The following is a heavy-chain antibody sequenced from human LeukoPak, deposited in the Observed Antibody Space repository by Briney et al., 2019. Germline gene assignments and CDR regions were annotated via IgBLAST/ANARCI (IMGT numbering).Heavy chain of an antibody. V-gene: IGHV4-39*01. Sequence: SETLSLTCTVSGGSISSSSYYWGWIRQPPGKGLEWIGSIYYSGSTYYNPSLKSRVTISVDTSKNQFSLKLSPVTAADTAVYYCARLADSSSLGAVRYFDYWGQGTLVTVSS. CDR2: IYYSGST. D-gene: IGHD6-6*01. CDR1: GGSISSSSYY. CDR3: ARLADSSSLGAVRYFDY. J-gene: IGHJ4*02.